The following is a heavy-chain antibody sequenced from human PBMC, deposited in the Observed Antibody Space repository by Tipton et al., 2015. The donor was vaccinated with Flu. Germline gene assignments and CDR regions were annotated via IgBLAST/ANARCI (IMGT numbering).Heavy chain of an antibody. CDR1: GGSISSYY. Sequence: LRLSCTVSGGSISSYYWGWIRQPPGKGLEWIGYIYYSGSTNYNPSLKSRVTISVDTSKNQFSLKLSSVTAADTAVYYCAKKGGSGSYYAFDYWGQGTLVTVSS. CDR3: AKKGGSGSYYAFDY. J-gene: IGHJ4*02. V-gene: IGHV4-59*01. CDR2: IYYSGST. D-gene: IGHD3-10*01.